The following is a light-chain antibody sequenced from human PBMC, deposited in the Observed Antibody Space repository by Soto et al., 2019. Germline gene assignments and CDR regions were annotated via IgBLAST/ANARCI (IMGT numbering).Light chain of an antibody. CDR1: QDIAIY. Sequence: IQLTQSPSSLSASVGDRVTITCRASQDIAIYLAWYQQKPGEAPKLLIYAASTLYGGVPSRFSVSGSGTDFALTITSLQAEDFATYYCQQLRMYPSTFGGGTKVEIK. J-gene: IGKJ4*01. CDR3: QQLRMYPST. CDR2: AAS. V-gene: IGKV1-9*01.